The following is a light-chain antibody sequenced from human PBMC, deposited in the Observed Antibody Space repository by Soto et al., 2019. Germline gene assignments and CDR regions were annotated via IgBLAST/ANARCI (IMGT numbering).Light chain of an antibody. CDR1: FSNIGDNA. CDR2: LND. CDR3: AAWDDSLNDL. J-gene: IGLJ1*01. V-gene: IGLV1-44*01. Sequence: QCLLTQPPSLSATRGQRSNISCSASFSNIGDNAVNWYQQLPGAAPKLLIYLNDQRPSGVPDRFSGSKSGTSAFLAISGLQSEDEADYYRAAWDDSLNDLFGTGTKVTVL.